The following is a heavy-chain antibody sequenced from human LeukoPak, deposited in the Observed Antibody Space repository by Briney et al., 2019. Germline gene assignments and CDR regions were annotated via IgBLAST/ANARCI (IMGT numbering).Heavy chain of an antibody. Sequence: HPGGSLRLSCAASGFTFSSYEMNWVRQAPGKGLERVSYISSSGSTIYYADSVKGRFTISRDNAKNSLYLQMNSLRAEDTAVYYCARESGSYFDYWGRGTLVTVSS. CDR3: ARESGSYFDY. V-gene: IGHV3-48*03. D-gene: IGHD1-26*01. CDR2: ISSSGSTI. J-gene: IGHJ4*02. CDR1: GFTFSSYE.